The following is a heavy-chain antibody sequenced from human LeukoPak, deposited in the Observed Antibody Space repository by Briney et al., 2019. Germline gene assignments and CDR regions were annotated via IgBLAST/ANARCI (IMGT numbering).Heavy chain of an antibody. CDR2: IRSKANSYAT. CDR3: TSSTVTPFDY. Sequence: PGGSLKLSCEASGFTFSGSAMHWVRQASGQGLEWVGRIRSKANSYATVYAASVKGRFTISRDDSKNTAYPQMNSLKTEDTAVYYCTSSTVTPFDYWGQGTLVTVSS. V-gene: IGHV3-73*01. CDR1: GFTFSGSA. J-gene: IGHJ4*02. D-gene: IGHD4-17*01.